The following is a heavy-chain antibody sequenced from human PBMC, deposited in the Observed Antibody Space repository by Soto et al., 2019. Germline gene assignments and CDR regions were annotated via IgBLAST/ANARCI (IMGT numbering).Heavy chain of an antibody. CDR2: ISGSGGST. J-gene: IGHJ6*02. V-gene: IGHV3-23*01. CDR3: AKLPVAGELYYYYYGMDV. D-gene: IGHD6-19*01. CDR1: GFTFSSYA. Sequence: EVQLLESGGGLVQPGGSLRLSCAASGFTFSSYAMSWIRQAPGKGLEWVSAISGSGGSTYYADSVKGRFTISRDNSKNTLYLQMNSLRAEDTAVYYCAKLPVAGELYYYYYGMDVWGQGTTVTVSS.